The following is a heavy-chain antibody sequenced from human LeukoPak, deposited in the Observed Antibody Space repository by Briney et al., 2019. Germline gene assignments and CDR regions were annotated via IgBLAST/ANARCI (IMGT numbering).Heavy chain of an antibody. CDR3: ARGHVTGFDF. J-gene: IGHJ4*02. CDR2: INSDGSST. V-gene: IGHV3-74*01. CDR1: GFTFSSYW. D-gene: IGHD2-8*02. Sequence: GSPRLSCAASGFTFSSYWMHWVRQAPGKGLVWVSRINSDGSSTTYADSVKGRFTISRDNAKNTLYLQMNSLRGEDTAVYYCARGHVTGFDFWGQGTLVTVSS.